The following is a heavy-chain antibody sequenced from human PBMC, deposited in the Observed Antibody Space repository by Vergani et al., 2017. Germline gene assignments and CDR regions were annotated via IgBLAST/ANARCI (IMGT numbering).Heavy chain of an antibody. CDR1: GGTFSSYG. CDR3: ARAGTAYCGGDCYSDYYYGMDV. D-gene: IGHD2-21*02. V-gene: IGHV1-69*06. Sequence: QVQLVQSGTEVKKPGSSVKVSCKASGGTFSSYGISWVRQAPGQGLEWMGGIIPMFGKANYAQKFQGRVTITADKSTGTAYRGLSSRRSEDTAVYYCARAGTAYCGGDCYSDYYYGMDVWGQGTTVTVSS. CDR2: IIPMFGKA. J-gene: IGHJ6*02.